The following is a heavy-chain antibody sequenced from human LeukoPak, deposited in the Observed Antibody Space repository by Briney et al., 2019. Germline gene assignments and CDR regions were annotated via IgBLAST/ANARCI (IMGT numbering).Heavy chain of an antibody. Sequence: SETLSLTCTVSNGSLSSGSYYWSWIRQPPGKGLKWIGNIYHSGTTYYNPSLKSRVTISVDRSKKQFSLNLSFVTAADTAVYYCATSYDSAGYHYSAYWGHGTLVTVSS. J-gene: IGHJ4*01. V-gene: IGHV4-30-2*01. D-gene: IGHD3-22*01. CDR1: NGSLSSGSYY. CDR2: IYHSGTT. CDR3: ATSYDSAGYHYSAY.